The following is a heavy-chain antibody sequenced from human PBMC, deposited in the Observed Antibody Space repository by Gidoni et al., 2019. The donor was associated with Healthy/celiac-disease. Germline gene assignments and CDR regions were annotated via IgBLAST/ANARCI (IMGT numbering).Heavy chain of an antibody. V-gene: IGHV4-31*03. D-gene: IGHD2-15*01. CDR3: ARGGYCSGGSCQTHINWFDP. Sequence: QVQLQESGPGLVKPSQTLSLTCTVSGGSISSGGYYWSWIRQHPGKGLEWIGYIYYSGSTYYNPSLKSRVTISVDTSKNQFSLKLSSVTAADTAVYYCARGGYCSGGSCQTHINWFDPWGQGTLVTVSS. J-gene: IGHJ5*02. CDR2: IYYSGST. CDR1: GGSISSGGYY.